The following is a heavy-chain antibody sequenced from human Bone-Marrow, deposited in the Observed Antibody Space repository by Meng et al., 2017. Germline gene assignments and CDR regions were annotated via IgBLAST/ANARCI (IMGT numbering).Heavy chain of an antibody. CDR2: IYYSGST. CDR3: ARARLQLGVWFDY. CDR1: GGSISSYY. D-gene: IGHD5-24*01. J-gene: IGHJ4*02. V-gene: IGHV4-59*08. Sequence: SETLSLTCTVSGGSISSYYWSWIRQPPGKGLEWIGYIYYSGSTNYNPSLKSRVTISVDTSKNQFSLKLSSVTAADTAVYYCARARLQLGVWFDYWGQGTLVTVSS.